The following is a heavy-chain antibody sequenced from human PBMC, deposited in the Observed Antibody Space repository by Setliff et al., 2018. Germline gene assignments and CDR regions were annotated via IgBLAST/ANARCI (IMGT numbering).Heavy chain of an antibody. Sequence: SETLSLTCAVSGYSITSGCYWGWIRQPPGKGLEWIGSLYHSGSTYYNPSLKSRVTISLDTSKNQFSLKLSSVTAADTAVYYCARGRGYSYGSTFHYYYGMDVWGQGTTVTVSS. CDR1: GYSITSGCY. V-gene: IGHV4-38-2*01. CDR3: ARGRGYSYGSTFHYYYGMDV. CDR2: LYHSGST. J-gene: IGHJ6*02. D-gene: IGHD5-18*01.